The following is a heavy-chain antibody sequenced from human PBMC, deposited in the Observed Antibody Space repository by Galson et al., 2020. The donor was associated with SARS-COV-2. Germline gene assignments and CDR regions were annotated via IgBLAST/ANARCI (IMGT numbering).Heavy chain of an antibody. D-gene: IGHD2-15*01. J-gene: IGHJ6*02. CDR1: GYSISNYYY. CDR3: ASSVHGGNVEGLDV. Sequence: SETLSLTCTVSGYSISNYYYWGWIRQPPGEGLEWIGSMYLSGTTYYTPSLKSRVTILVDTSKNHFSLNLTSVTAADTAVYYCASSVHGGNVEGLDVWGQGTMVTVSS. CDR2: MYLSGTT. V-gene: IGHV4-38-2*02.